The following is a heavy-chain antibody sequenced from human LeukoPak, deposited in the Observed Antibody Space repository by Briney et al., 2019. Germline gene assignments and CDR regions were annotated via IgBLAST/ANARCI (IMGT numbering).Heavy chain of an antibody. V-gene: IGHV1-18*01. D-gene: IGHD3-10*01. Sequence: ASVKVSCKASGYTFTSYGISWVRQAPGQGLEWMGWISACNGNTNYAQKLQGRVTMTTDTSTSTAYMELRSLRSDDTAVYYCARDYYGSGSYYNVGCWFDPWGQGTLVTVSS. CDR1: GYTFTSYG. CDR3: ARDYYGSGSYYNVGCWFDP. J-gene: IGHJ5*02. CDR2: ISACNGNT.